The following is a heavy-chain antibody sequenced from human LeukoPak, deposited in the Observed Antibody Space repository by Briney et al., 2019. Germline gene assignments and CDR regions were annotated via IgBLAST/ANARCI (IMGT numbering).Heavy chain of an antibody. J-gene: IGHJ4*02. CDR2: IYFSGVT. D-gene: IGHD3-22*01. CDR3: ARLFGEIHDSSGHYYLDF. V-gene: IGHV4-59*01. Sequence: PSETLSLTCTVSGGSITNYYWSWIRQPPGKGLEWIGSIYFSGVTKYNPCSPSLTSRVTISTDTSKNQISLKLNSVTAADTAVYYCARLFGEIHDSSGHYYLDFWGQGILVTASS. CDR1: GGSITNYY.